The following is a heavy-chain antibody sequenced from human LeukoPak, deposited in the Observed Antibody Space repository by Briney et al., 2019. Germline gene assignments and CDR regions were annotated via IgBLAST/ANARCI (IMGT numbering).Heavy chain of an antibody. D-gene: IGHD2/OR15-2a*01. V-gene: IGHV3-30*02. CDR3: ARETTQTPFTTLHDY. CDR1: GFTFSSYG. CDR2: IRYDGSNK. J-gene: IGHJ4*02. Sequence: GGSLRLSCAASGFTFSSYGMHWVRQAPGKGLEWVAFIRYDGSNKYYADSVKGRFTISRDNSKNTLYLQMNSLRAEDTAVYYCARETTQTPFTTLHDYWGQGTLVTVSS.